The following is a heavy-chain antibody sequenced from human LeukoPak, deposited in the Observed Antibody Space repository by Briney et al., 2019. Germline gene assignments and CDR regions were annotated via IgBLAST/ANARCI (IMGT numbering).Heavy chain of an antibody. CDR1: GFTFSSYG. D-gene: IGHD3-10*01. Sequence: PGRSLRLSCAASGFTFSSYGMHWVRQAPGKGLEWVAVISYDGSNKYYADSVKGRFTISRDNSKNTLYLQMNSLRAEDTAVYYCAKDSTGYGMDVWGQGTTVTVSS. V-gene: IGHV3-30*18. J-gene: IGHJ6*02. CDR3: AKDSTGYGMDV. CDR2: ISYDGSNK.